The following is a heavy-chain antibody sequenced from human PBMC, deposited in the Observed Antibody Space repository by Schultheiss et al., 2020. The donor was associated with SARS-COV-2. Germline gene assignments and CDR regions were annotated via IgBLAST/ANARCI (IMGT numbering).Heavy chain of an antibody. V-gene: IGHV4-34*01. CDR3: ARVGIYYDSSGFSCWFDP. J-gene: IGHJ5*02. CDR1: GGSFSGYY. Sequence: SETLSLTCAVYGGSFSGYYWSWIRQPPGKGLEWIGEINHSGSTNYNPSLKSRVTISVDTSKNQFSLKLSSVTAADTAVYYCARVGIYYDSSGFSCWFDPWGQGTLVTVSS. D-gene: IGHD3-22*01. CDR2: INHSGST.